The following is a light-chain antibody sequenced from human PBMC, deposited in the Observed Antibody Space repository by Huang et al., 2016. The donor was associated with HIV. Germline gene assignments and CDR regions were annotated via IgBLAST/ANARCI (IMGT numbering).Light chain of an antibody. CDR3: QQSYSFPRT. CDR1: QSISAY. CDR2: ATS. J-gene: IGKJ2*01. Sequence: DIQMTQSPSSLYASVGDRVTISCRASQSISAYLNWYQHRPGRGPKLLIYATSDLQGGVPSRFSGSRSGTQFTLTISSLQPEDFATYYCQQSYSFPRTFGQGTKLDIK. V-gene: IGKV1-39*01.